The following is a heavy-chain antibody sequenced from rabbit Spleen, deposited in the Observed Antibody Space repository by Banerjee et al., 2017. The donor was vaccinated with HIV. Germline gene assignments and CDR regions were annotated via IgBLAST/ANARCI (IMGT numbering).Heavy chain of an antibody. V-gene: IGHV1S45*01. D-gene: IGHD4-1*01. Sequence: QEQLEESGGDLVKPEGSLTLTCTASGFSFSNRYYMCWVRQAPGKGLEWIACIYAGSSTSTYYATWAKGRFTISKTSSTTVTLQMTSLTAADTATYFCARETSSGWGVVSFYFNLWGPGTLVTVS. CDR3: ARETSSGWGVVSFYFNL. CDR1: GFSFSNRYY. CDR2: IYAGSSTST. J-gene: IGHJ4*01.